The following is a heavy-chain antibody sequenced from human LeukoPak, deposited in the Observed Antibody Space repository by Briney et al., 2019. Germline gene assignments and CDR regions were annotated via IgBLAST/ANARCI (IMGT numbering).Heavy chain of an antibody. CDR2: INPSGGST. D-gene: IGHD3-22*01. V-gene: IGHV1-46*01. CDR3: AREKRYYYDSSGYYSDYYYYGMDV. Sequence: ASVKVSCMASGYTFTSYYMHWVRQAPGQGLEWMGIINPSGGSTSYAQKFQGRVTMTRDTSTSTVYMELSSLRSEDTAVYYCAREKRYYYDSSGYYSDYYYYGMDVWGQGTTVTVSS. J-gene: IGHJ6*02. CDR1: GYTFTSYY.